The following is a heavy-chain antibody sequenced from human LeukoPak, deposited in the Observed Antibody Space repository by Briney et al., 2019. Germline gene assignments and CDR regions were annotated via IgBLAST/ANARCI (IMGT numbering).Heavy chain of an antibody. Sequence: GGSLRLSCEASGFTFTSYSVNWVRQAPGKGLEWVSSISSTSYIYYADSVKGRFTISRDNAKNSLYLQMNSLRAEDTAVYCCARDLFGEYSFDSWGQGTLVTVSS. D-gene: IGHD3-10*01. V-gene: IGHV3-21*01. CDR1: GFTFTSYS. CDR2: ISSTSYI. J-gene: IGHJ4*02. CDR3: ARDLFGEYSFDS.